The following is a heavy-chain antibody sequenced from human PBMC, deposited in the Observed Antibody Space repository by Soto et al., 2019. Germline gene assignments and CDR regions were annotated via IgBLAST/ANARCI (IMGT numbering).Heavy chain of an antibody. D-gene: IGHD6-19*01. CDR2: IYSGGKT. CDR3: ARMASLREWLVNAFDM. Sequence: GSLRLSCAASGFTVSTNYISWVRQAPGKGLEWVSIIYSGGKTYYADSVKGRFVISRDNSKNTLYLQMNSLRVEDTAVYYCARMASLREWLVNAFDMWGQGTTVPVSS. J-gene: IGHJ3*02. V-gene: IGHV3-53*01. CDR1: GFTVSTNY.